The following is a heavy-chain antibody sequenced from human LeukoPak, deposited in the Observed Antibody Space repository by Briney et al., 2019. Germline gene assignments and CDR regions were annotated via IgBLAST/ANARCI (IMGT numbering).Heavy chain of an antibody. D-gene: IGHD5-18*01. J-gene: IGHJ4*02. CDR1: GFTFDDYA. Sequence: SGGSLRLSCAASGFTFDDYAMHWVRQAPGKGLEWVSGISWNSGSIGYADSVKGRFTISRDNAKNTLYLQMNSLRAEDTALYYCAREMDIAMVFDYWGQGTMVTVSS. V-gene: IGHV3-9*01. CDR2: ISWNSGSI. CDR3: AREMDIAMVFDY.